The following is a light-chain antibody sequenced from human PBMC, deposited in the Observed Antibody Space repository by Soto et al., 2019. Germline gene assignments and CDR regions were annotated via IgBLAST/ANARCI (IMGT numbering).Light chain of an antibody. CDR3: HQYNNWPPWT. Sequence: EIVMTQSPATLSVSPGERATLSCRASQSVSSNLAWYQQKPGQAPTLVIYGASARATGIPARFSGSGSGTEFTLTISSLQSEDFAVYYCHQYNNWPPWTFGQGTKVDIK. V-gene: IGKV3-15*01. CDR2: GAS. CDR1: QSVSSN. J-gene: IGKJ1*01.